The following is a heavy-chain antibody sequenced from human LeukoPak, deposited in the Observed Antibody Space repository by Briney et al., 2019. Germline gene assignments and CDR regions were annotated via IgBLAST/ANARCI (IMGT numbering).Heavy chain of an antibody. CDR3: LTFPGR. V-gene: IGHV3-15*05. CDR2: IKSRADGGTT. D-gene: IGHD2/OR15-2a*01. Sequence: GGSLRLSCAASGLSVINAWMSWVRQAPGQGLEWVGRIKSRADGGTTGYAAPVEGRFSISRDDSENTLYLQMNSLQIDDTALYYCLTFPGRWGQGTLVTVSS. CDR1: GLSVINAW. J-gene: IGHJ4*02.